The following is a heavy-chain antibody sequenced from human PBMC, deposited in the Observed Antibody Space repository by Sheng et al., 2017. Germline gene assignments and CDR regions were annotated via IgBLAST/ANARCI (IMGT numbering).Heavy chain of an antibody. Sequence: EVQLLESGGGLVQPGGSLRLSCAASGFTFSSYAMSWVRQAPGKGLEWVSAISGSGGSTYYADSVKGRFTISRDNSKNTLYLQMNSLRAEDTAVYYCAKKLLWFGESEYYFDYWGQGTLVYRLL. J-gene: IGHJ4*02. D-gene: IGHD3-10*01. CDR3: AKKLLWFGESEYYFDY. CDR2: ISGSGGST. CDR1: GFTFSSYA. V-gene: IGHV3-23*01.